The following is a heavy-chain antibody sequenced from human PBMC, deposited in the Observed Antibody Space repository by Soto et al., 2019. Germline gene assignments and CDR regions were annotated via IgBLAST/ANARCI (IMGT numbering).Heavy chain of an antibody. D-gene: IGHD3-10*01. CDR3: AKDMGPSPRPPDSLDI. CDR2: ISHDGNKE. J-gene: IGHJ3*02. Sequence: QMQLAESGGNVVQPGRSLRLSCVASGFTFRSYGMHWVRQAPGKGLEWVATISHDGNKEYYADSVKGRFTVSRDNSRDTIYLDMNRVRADDTAVYYCAKDMGPSPRPPDSLDIWGQGTVVTVSS. V-gene: IGHV3-30*18. CDR1: GFTFRSYG.